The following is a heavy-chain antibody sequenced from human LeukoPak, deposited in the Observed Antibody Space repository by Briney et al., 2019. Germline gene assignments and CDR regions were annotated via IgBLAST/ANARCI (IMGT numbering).Heavy chain of an antibody. CDR3: ALNPRGYCSGGRCYIGY. CDR2: INPGDSDT. J-gene: IGHJ4*02. Sequence: PGESLKISCKGSGYSFTNYWIGWVRQMPGKGLEWMGIINPGDSDTRYSPSFQGQVTISADKSICTAYLQWSSLKASDTAMYYCALNPRGYCSGGRCYIGYWRQGTLVTVSS. V-gene: IGHV5-51*01. CDR1: GYSFTNYW. D-gene: IGHD2-15*01.